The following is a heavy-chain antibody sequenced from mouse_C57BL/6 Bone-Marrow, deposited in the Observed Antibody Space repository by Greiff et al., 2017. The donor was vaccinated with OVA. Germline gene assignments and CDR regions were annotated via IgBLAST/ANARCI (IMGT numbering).Heavy chain of an antibody. Sequence: QVQLKQSGPELVKPGASVKISCKASGYAFSSSWMNWVKQRPGKGLEWIGRIYPGDGDTNYNGKFKGKATLTADKSSSTAYMQLSSLTSEDSAVYFCARKRTGSYFDYWGQGTTLTVSS. CDR1: GYAFSSSW. J-gene: IGHJ2*01. V-gene: IGHV1-82*01. CDR3: ARKRTGSYFDY. CDR2: IYPGDGDT.